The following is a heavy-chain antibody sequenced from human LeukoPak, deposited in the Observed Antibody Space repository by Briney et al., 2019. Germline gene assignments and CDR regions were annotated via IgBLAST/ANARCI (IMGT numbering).Heavy chain of an antibody. J-gene: IGHJ6*03. CDR2: IRYDGSYQ. CDR1: GFTLNSYG. CDR3: AKDGGLQLYYYYNYMDT. Sequence: GGSLPLPRSPCGFTLNSYGMHWLRQAPGKGLEWVAFIRYDGSYQYYADSVKGRFTISRDNSKTTLYLQMSSLRSEDTAVYYCAKDGGLQLYYYYNYMDTWGKGTTVTVSS. D-gene: IGHD5-18*01. V-gene: IGHV3-30*02.